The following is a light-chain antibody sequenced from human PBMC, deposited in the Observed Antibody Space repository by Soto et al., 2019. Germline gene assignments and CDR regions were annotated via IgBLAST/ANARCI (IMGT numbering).Light chain of an antibody. Sequence: QSVLTQPASVTGSPAQAITISCTGTSSDVGGYNYVSWYQQHPGKAPKLMIYDVSNRPSGVSNRFSGSKSGNTASLTISGLQAEDEADYYCSSYTSSSTYVFGTVTKVTVL. V-gene: IGLV2-14*01. CDR2: DVS. CDR3: SSYTSSSTYV. CDR1: SSDVGGYNY. J-gene: IGLJ1*01.